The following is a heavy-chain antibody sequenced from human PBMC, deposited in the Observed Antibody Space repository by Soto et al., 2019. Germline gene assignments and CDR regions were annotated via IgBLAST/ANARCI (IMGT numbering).Heavy chain of an antibody. V-gene: IGHV4-61*05. CDR3: ARSFYP. CDR1: GGSISSSSYH. CDR2: IFYSGST. J-gene: IGHJ5*02. Sequence: PSETLSLTCTVSGGSISSSSYHWDWIRQAPGKGMEWIGYIFYSGSTHYNPSLTSRVTISVDMSMNHLSLTLTSVTAADTAVYYCARSFYPWGQGTLVTVSS.